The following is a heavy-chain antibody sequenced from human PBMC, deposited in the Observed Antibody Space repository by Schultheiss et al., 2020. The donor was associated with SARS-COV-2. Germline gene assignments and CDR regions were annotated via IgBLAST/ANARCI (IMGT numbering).Heavy chain of an antibody. CDR1: GGSISSYY. CDR3: ARDVSSGWYYYYYGMDV. Sequence: GSLRLSCTVSGGSISSYYWSWIRQPPGKGLEWIGYIYYSGSTNYNPSLKSRVTISVDTSKNQFSLKLSSVTAADTAVYYCARDVSSGWYYYYYGMDVWGQGTTVTVSS. V-gene: IGHV4-59*12. D-gene: IGHD6-19*01. CDR2: IYYSGST. J-gene: IGHJ6*02.